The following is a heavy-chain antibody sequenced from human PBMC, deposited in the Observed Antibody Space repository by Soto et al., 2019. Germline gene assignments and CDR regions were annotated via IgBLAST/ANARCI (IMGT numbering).Heavy chain of an antibody. CDR1: GFTFSSYG. Sequence: QVQLVESGGGVVQPGRSLRLSCAASGFTFSSYGMHWVRQAPGKGLEWVAVIWYDGSNKYYADSVKGRFTISRDNSKNTLYLQMNSLRAEDTAVYYCARDSYDYIWGSYPSGRDAFDIWGQGTMVTVSS. V-gene: IGHV3-33*01. D-gene: IGHD3-16*02. CDR2: IWYDGSNK. CDR3: ARDSYDYIWGSYPSGRDAFDI. J-gene: IGHJ3*02.